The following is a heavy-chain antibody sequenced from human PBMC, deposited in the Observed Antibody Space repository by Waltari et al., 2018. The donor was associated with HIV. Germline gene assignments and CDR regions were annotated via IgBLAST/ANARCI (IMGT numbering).Heavy chain of an antibody. J-gene: IGHJ4*02. Sequence: EMQLVESGGGLVQPGRSVRLSCEASGFTFDDYAMHWVRQAPGKGRGGGGGIRLERGRRGEAGAGGGGFACSGGGGRGSLFLEMEGVGAEETGRYYCVGGVSGGEAGFVYWNFLDGWGQGTQVTVSS. CDR1: GFTFDDYA. CDR2: IRLERGRR. V-gene: IGHV3-9*01. D-gene: IGHD3-3*01. CDR3: VGGVSGGEAGFVYWNFLDG.